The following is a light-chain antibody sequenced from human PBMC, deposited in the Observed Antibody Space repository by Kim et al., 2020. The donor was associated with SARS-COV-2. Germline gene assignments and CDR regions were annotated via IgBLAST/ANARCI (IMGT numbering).Light chain of an antibody. Sequence: APINCNSSQNIFYRSNKKNYLAWYQQKPGQPPKMLIYWASTRESGVPDRFSGSGSGTDFTLTISSLQAEDVAVYYCQQYYSTQITFGQGTRLEIK. CDR1: QNIFYRSNKKNY. CDR3: QQYYSTQIT. J-gene: IGKJ5*01. CDR2: WAS. V-gene: IGKV4-1*01.